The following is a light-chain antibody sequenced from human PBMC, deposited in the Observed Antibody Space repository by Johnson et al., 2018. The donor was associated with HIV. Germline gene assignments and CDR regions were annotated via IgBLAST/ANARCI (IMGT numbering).Light chain of an antibody. V-gene: IGLV1-51*02. Sequence: HSVLTQPPSVSAAPGQKVTISCSGSSSNIGNNYVSWYQQLPGTAPKLLIYENNKRPSGIPDRFSGSKSGTSATLGITGLQTGDEADYYCGTWDSSLVYVFGTGTKVTVL. CDR1: SSNIGNNY. CDR3: GTWDSSLVYV. CDR2: ENN. J-gene: IGLJ1*01.